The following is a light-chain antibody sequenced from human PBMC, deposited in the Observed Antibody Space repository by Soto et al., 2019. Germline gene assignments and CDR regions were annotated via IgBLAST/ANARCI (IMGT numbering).Light chain of an antibody. CDR2: KAS. CDR1: QSINIW. Sequence: DIQMTQSPSTLSASVGDRVTITCRASQSINIWLAWYQQKTGKVPNLLIYKASTLESGVPSRFSGSGSGTELSLTISSLQPDDFATYYCQQYDSYPLTFGGGTKVEIK. CDR3: QQYDSYPLT. V-gene: IGKV1-5*03. J-gene: IGKJ4*01.